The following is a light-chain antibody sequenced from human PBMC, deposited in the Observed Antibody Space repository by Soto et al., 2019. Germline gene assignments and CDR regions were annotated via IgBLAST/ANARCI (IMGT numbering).Light chain of an antibody. V-gene: IGKV3-20*01. J-gene: IGKJ4*01. CDR2: DAS. CDR3: QQYSSYPLT. Sequence: EFVLTQSPGSRSWSPGERATLSFRASQTVRNNYLAWYQQKPGQAPRLLIYDASSRATGIPDRFSGGGSGTDFTLTISRLEPEDFAVYYCQQYSSYPLTFGRGTKVDI. CDR1: QTVRNNY.